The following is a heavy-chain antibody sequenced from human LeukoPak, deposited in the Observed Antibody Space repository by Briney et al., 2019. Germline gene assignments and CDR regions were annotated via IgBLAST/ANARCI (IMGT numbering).Heavy chain of an antibody. CDR3: ARGPRGCSSTSCTTNWFDP. CDR1: GGSISSGGYS. D-gene: IGHD2-2*01. CDR2: IYHSGST. V-gene: IGHV4-30-2*01. J-gene: IGHJ5*02. Sequence: SQTLSLTCAVSGGSISSGGYSWSWIRQPPGKGLEWIGYIYHSGSTYYNPSLKSRVTISVDRSKNQFSLKLSSVTAADTAVYYCARGPRGCSSTSCTTNWFDPWSQGTLVTVSS.